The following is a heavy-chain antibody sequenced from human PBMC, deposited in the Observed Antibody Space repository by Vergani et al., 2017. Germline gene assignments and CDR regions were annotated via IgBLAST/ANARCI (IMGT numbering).Heavy chain of an antibody. CDR3: ARDTACVIDGSGYYSTLYY. J-gene: IGHJ4*02. CDR2: ISGSGGST. Sequence: EVQLLESGGGLVQPGGSLRLSCAASGFTFSSYAMSWVRQAPGKGLEWVSAISGSGGSTYYADSVKGRFTISRDNSKNTLYLQMNSLRAEDTAVYYCARDTACVIDGSGYYSTLYYWGQGTLVTVSS. V-gene: IGHV3-23*01. D-gene: IGHD3-22*01. CDR1: GFTFSSYA.